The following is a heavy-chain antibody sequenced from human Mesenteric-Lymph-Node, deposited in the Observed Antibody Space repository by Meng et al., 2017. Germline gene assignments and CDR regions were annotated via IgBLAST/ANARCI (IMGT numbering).Heavy chain of an antibody. CDR3: ARGRTITTIPSYFYYGMDV. Sequence: ASVKVSCKASGYSFTSYYMHWGRQAPGQGLEWMGVINPTYGSTNYAQTFQGRVTVTTDTSTSTVYMELGRLRSEDTAVYYCARGRTITTIPSYFYYGMDVWGQGTTVTVSS. J-gene: IGHJ6*02. V-gene: IGHV1-46*01. D-gene: IGHD1/OR15-1a*01. CDR2: INPTYGST. CDR1: GYSFTSYY.